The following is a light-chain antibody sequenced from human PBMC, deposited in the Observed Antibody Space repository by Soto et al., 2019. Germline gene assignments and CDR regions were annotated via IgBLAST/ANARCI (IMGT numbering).Light chain of an antibody. CDR1: SSDVGGYNS. Sequence: QSALTQPPSASGSPGQSVTISCTGTSSDVGGYNSVSWYQQHPGKGPKLMLYDVTKRPSGVPDRFSGSKSGNTASLTVSGLQAEDEADDYCSSNAGSSILVFGGGTKLTVL. CDR2: DVT. CDR3: SSNAGSSILV. J-gene: IGLJ2*01. V-gene: IGLV2-8*01.